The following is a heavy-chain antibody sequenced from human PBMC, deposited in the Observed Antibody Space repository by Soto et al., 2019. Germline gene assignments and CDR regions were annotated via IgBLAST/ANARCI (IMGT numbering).Heavy chain of an antibody. CDR1: GGTFSSYT. V-gene: IGHV1-69*04. J-gene: IGHJ4*02. CDR2: IIPILGIA. D-gene: IGHD6-25*01. Sequence: ASVKVSCKASGGTFSSYTISWVRQAPGQGLEWMGRIIPILGIANYAQKFQGRVTITADKSTSTAYMELSSLRSEDTAVYYCARDTFVGSGPDYWGQGTLVTVSS. CDR3: ARDTFVGSGPDY.